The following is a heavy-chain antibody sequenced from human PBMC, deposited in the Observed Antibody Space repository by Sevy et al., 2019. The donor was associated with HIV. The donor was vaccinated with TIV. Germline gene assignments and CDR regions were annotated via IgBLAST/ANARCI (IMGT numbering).Heavy chain of an antibody. CDR1: GFTFSKYS. Sequence: GGSLRLSCAASGFTFSKYSMSWVRQPPGKGLGWVSTLSFGWGEINYADSVKGRFTISRDNSKGSVYLQMNNLRPEDTAVYYCAREGCTKPHDYWGQGTLVTVSS. CDR2: LSFGWGEI. J-gene: IGHJ4*02. V-gene: IGHV3-23*01. CDR3: AREGCTKPHDY. D-gene: IGHD2-8*01.